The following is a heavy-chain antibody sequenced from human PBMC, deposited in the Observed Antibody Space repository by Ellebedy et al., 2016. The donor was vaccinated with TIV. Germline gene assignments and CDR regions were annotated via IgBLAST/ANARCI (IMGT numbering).Heavy chain of an antibody. Sequence: GESLKISCAASGFTFSSFAMHWVRQAPGKGLEWVSVSHRDGDTNYADSVKGRFIVSRDKSRNTLYLQMTGLSAEDTAVYYCARETFNDVDLKVWGVLDIWGQGTMVTVSS. CDR1: GFTFSSFA. D-gene: IGHD2/OR15-2a*01. CDR2: SHRDGDT. CDR3: ARETFNDVDLKVWGVLDI. J-gene: IGHJ3*02. V-gene: IGHV3-66*01.